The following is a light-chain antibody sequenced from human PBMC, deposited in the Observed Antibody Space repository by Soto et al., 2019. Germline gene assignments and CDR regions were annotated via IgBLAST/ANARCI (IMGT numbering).Light chain of an antibody. CDR3: QQYHNWHTIT. CDR1: QSISNS. V-gene: IGKV3-15*01. Sequence: EIVMRQSPATLSVSPGGRATRGCRASQSISNSLAWYQQKPGQAPRLLIYAASTRTTGIPARFSGSGSATESTLPITSPQSPDHAVYSCQQYHNWHTITFGQGTRLEIK. CDR2: AAS. J-gene: IGKJ5*01.